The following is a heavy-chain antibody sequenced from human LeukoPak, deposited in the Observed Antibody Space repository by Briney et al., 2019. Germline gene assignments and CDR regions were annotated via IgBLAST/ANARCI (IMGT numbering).Heavy chain of an antibody. Sequence: SGTLSLTCAVSGGSISSSNWWSWVRQPPGKGLEWIGETYHSGSTNYNPSLKSRVTISVDKSKNQFSLKLSSVTAADTAVYYCAREIWYSGSYYRALHLNWFDPWGQGTLVTVSS. CDR2: TYHSGST. V-gene: IGHV4-4*02. CDR1: GGSISSSNW. CDR3: AREIWYSGSYYRALHLNWFDP. D-gene: IGHD1-26*01. J-gene: IGHJ5*02.